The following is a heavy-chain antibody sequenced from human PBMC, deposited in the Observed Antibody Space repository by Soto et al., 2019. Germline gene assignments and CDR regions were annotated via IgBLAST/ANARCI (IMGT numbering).Heavy chain of an antibody. CDR2: IRSKAYGGTT. Sequence: PGGSLRLSCTGSGFTFGDFGMSWFRQAPGKGLEWVGFIRSKAYGGTTEYAASVKGRFTISRDDSKSIAYLQMNSLKTEDTAVYHCTRDRAVLRFLEWSDYYYYGMDVWGQGTTVTVSS. V-gene: IGHV3-49*03. D-gene: IGHD3-3*01. J-gene: IGHJ6*02. CDR3: TRDRAVLRFLEWSDYYYYGMDV. CDR1: GFTFGDFG.